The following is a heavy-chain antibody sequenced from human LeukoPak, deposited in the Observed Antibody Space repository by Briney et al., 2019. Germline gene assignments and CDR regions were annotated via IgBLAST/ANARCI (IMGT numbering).Heavy chain of an antibody. D-gene: IGHD1-14*01. CDR2: IHRSGSP. J-gene: IGHJ4*02. CDR1: LDSTTSNF. Sequence: SETLSLTCTVSLDSTTSNFWSWVRQSPGKGLEWIGEIHRSGSPNYNPSLQSQVTISIDRSRNQIALELSSVTAADTAVYYCAREILGGFNPGAYWGQGTLVTVSS. V-gene: IGHV4-4*02. CDR3: AREILGGFNPGAY.